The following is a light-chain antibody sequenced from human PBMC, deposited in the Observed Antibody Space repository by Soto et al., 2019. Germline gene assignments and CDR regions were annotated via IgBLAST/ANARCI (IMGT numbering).Light chain of an antibody. J-gene: IGKJ5*01. CDR1: QSVSSY. CDR3: QQRSNPIT. CDR2: DAS. V-gene: IGKV3-11*01. Sequence: EIVSTQSPATLSLSPGERATLSCRASQSVSSYLAWYQQKPGQAPRLLIYDASNRATGIPARFSGSGSGTDFTLTISSLEPEDFAVYYCQQRSNPITFGQGTRRE.